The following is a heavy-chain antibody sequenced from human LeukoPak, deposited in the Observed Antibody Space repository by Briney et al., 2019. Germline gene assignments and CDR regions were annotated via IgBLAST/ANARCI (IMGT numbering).Heavy chain of an antibody. CDR1: GFTFTSHW. CDR2: IKQDGSEK. Sequence: GGSVRLSCAASGFTFTSHWMSWFRQAPGKGLEWVANIKQDGSEKYYVDSMKGRFTISRDNAKNSLHLQMNSLRAEDTAVYFCARLSVGKIDYWGQGTLVTVSS. V-gene: IGHV3-7*01. J-gene: IGHJ4*02. CDR3: ARLSVGKIDY. D-gene: IGHD1-14*01.